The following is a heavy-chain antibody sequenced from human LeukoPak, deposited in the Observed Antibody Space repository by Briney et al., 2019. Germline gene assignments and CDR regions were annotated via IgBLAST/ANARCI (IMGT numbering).Heavy chain of an antibody. V-gene: IGHV1-2*02. D-gene: IGHD3-3*01. Sequence: ASVKVSCKASGYTFTGYYMHWVRQAPGQGLEWMGWINPNSGGTNYAQKFQGRVTMTRDTSISTAYMEPSRLRSDDTAVYYCARAATRRSNWFDPWGQGTLVTVSS. J-gene: IGHJ5*02. CDR3: ARAATRRSNWFDP. CDR2: INPNSGGT. CDR1: GYTFTGYY.